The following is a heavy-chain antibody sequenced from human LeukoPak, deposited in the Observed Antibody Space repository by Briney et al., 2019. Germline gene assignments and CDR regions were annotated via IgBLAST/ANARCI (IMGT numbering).Heavy chain of an antibody. D-gene: IGHD3-10*01. Sequence: GGSLRLSCAASGFTFSSYSMNWVRQAPGKGLGWVSSISSSSSYIYYADSVKGRFTISRDNAKNSLYLQMNSLRAEDTAVYYCARVRALLWFGELLSESDYFDYWGQGTLVTVSS. V-gene: IGHV3-21*01. CDR1: GFTFSSYS. J-gene: IGHJ4*02. CDR2: ISSSSSYI. CDR3: ARVRALLWFGELLSESDYFDY.